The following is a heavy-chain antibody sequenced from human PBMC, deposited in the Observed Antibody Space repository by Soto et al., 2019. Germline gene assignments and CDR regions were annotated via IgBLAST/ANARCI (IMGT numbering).Heavy chain of an antibody. D-gene: IGHD1-7*01. Sequence: HPGESLRLSCAASGFTFSSYAMSWVRQAPGKGLEWVSAISGSGGSTYYADSVKGRFTISGDNSKNTLYLQMNSLRAEDTAVYYCAKDYNWNFRGYFQHWGQGTLVTVSS. CDR3: AKDYNWNFRGYFQH. V-gene: IGHV3-23*01. CDR2: ISGSGGST. J-gene: IGHJ1*01. CDR1: GFTFSSYA.